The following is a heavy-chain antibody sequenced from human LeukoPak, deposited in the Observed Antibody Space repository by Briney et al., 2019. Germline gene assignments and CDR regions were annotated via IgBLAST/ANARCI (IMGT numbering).Heavy chain of an antibody. CDR3: AKEVAGYYDSGGYYRALDY. Sequence: PGGSLRLSCAASGFTFSSYGMHWVRQAPGKGLEWVAVISYDGSNKYYADSVKGRFTISRDNSKNTLYLQMNSLRAEDTAVYYCAKEVAGYYDSGGYYRALDYWGQGTLVTVSS. CDR2: ISYDGSNK. V-gene: IGHV3-30*18. D-gene: IGHD3-22*01. CDR1: GFTFSSYG. J-gene: IGHJ4*02.